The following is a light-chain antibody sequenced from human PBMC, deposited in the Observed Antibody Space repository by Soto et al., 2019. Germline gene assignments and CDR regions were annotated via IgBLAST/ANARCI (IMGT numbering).Light chain of an antibody. CDR2: DAS. J-gene: IGKJ4*01. CDR1: QGIGNA. Sequence: GYRVTMSCRASQGIGNALAWYQQKPGKAPKVLIYDASSLKSGVPSRFSGSGSGTDFTLTISSLQPEDFATYYCQQFNSFPLTFGGGTKVDIK. V-gene: IGKV1-13*02. CDR3: QQFNSFPLT.